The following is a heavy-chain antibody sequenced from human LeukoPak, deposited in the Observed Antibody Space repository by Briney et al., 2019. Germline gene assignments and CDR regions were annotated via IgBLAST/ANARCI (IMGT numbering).Heavy chain of an antibody. V-gene: IGHV1-46*01. D-gene: IGHD1-26*01. CDR3: AREGIVGARPLTHSLDY. Sequence: ASVKVSCKASGYTFTSYYMHWVRQAPGQGLEWMGIINPSGGSTSYAQKFQGRVTMTRDTSTSTVYMELSSLRSEDTAVYYCAREGIVGARPLTHSLDYWGQGTLVTVSS. J-gene: IGHJ4*02. CDR2: INPSGGST. CDR1: GYTFTSYY.